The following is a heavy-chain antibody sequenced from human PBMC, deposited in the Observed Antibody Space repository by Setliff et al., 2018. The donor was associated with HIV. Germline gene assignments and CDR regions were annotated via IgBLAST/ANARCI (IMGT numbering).Heavy chain of an antibody. CDR3: ARHPIHTYGYGAFDF. D-gene: IGHD5-18*01. CDR2: IYPGDSSS. Sequence: WIRQPPGKGLEWMGVIYPGDSSSKYSPSFQGQVTISVDTSISTAYLQWNSLKASDTAIYYCARHPIHTYGYGAFDFWGRGTLVTVSS. J-gene: IGHJ4*02. V-gene: IGHV5-51*01.